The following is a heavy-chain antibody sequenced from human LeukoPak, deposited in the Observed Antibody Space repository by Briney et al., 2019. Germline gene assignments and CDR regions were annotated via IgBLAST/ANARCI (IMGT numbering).Heavy chain of an antibody. J-gene: IGHJ6*03. D-gene: IGHD3-3*01. CDR3: ARGPPVKIFGVIISHRNYYMDV. Sequence: GSLRLSCAASGFTFSNAWMSWVRQPPGKGLEWIGEINHSGNTNYNSSLKSRVTISVDTSRNQFSLKLSSVTAADTAVYYCARGPPVKIFGVIISHRNYYMDVWGKGTTVTVSS. CDR2: INHSGNT. V-gene: IGHV4-34*01. CDR1: GFTFSNAW.